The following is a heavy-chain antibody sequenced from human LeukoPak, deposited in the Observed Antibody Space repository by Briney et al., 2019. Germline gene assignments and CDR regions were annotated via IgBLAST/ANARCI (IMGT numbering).Heavy chain of an antibody. D-gene: IGHD1-26*01. V-gene: IGHV3-21*04. Sequence: GGSLRLSCAASGFTFSSYSMNWVRQAPGKGLEWVSSISSSSSYIYYADSVKGRFTISRDNAKNSLYLQMNSLRAEDTAVYYCARPFGSYEKGYWGQGTLVTVSS. CDR1: GFTFSSYS. J-gene: IGHJ4*02. CDR2: ISSSSSYI. CDR3: ARPFGSYEKGY.